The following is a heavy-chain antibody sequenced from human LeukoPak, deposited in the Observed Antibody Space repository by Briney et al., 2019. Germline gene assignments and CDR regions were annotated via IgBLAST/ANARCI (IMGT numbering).Heavy chain of an antibody. Sequence: GGSLRLSCAASGFTFDDYAMHWVRQAPGKGLEWVSGISWNSGSIGYADSVKGRFTISRDNAKNSLYLQMNRLRAEDMALYYCAKAKGSAEYFQDWGQGTLVIVSS. J-gene: IGHJ1*01. CDR3: AKAKGSAEYFQD. CDR2: ISWNSGSI. CDR1: GFTFDDYA. V-gene: IGHV3-9*03.